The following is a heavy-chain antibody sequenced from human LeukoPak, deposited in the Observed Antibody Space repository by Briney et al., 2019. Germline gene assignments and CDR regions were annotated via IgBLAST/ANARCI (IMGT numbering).Heavy chain of an antibody. CDR1: GFTFSSYA. CDR3: AAEPTFGEPPT. V-gene: IGHV3-30-3*01. Sequence: PGGSLRLSCAASGFTFSSYAMHWVRQAPGKGLEWVAVISYDGSNKYYADSVKGRFTISRDNSKNTLYLQMNSLRAEDTAVYYCAAEPTFGEPPTWGQGTLVTVSS. CDR2: ISYDGSNK. J-gene: IGHJ4*02. D-gene: IGHD3-10*01.